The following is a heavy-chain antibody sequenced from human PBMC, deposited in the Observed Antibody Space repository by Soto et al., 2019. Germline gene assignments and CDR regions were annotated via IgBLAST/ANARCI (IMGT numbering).Heavy chain of an antibody. D-gene: IGHD3-16*01. CDR1: GGSISSGGYY. Sequence: PSETLSLTCTVSGGSISSGGYYWSWIRQHPGKGLEWIGYIYYSGSTYYNPSLKSRVTISVDTSRNQFSLKLSSVTAADTAVYYCARDSHRSLPRGSWGQGTLVTVSS. CDR3: ARDSHRSLPRGS. J-gene: IGHJ4*02. CDR2: IYYSGST. V-gene: IGHV4-31*03.